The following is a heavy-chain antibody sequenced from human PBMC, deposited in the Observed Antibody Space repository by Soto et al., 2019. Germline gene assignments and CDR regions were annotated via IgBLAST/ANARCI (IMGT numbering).Heavy chain of an antibody. Sequence: SVKVSCKASGGTFSSYAISWVRQAPGQGLEWMGGIIPIFGTANYAQKFQGRVTITADKSTSTAYMELSSLRSEDTAVYYCARAEGITIFGVAPNWFDSWGQGTLVTVSS. CDR1: GGTFSSYA. CDR3: ARAEGITIFGVAPNWFDS. V-gene: IGHV1-69*06. D-gene: IGHD3-3*01. J-gene: IGHJ5*01. CDR2: IIPIFGTA.